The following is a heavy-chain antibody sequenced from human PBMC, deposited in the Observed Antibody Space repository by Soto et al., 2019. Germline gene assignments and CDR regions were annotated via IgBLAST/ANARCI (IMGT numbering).Heavy chain of an antibody. CDR3: ARDSSSSYYYFDY. CDR1: GFTFSWFG. J-gene: IGHJ4*02. V-gene: IGHV3-48*02. CDR2: ISSGSNTI. D-gene: IGHD3-22*01. Sequence: EVQLVESGGGLLQPGGSLRLSCAASGFTFSWFGMNWVRQAPGKGLEWVSYISSGSNTINYAESVRGRFTISRDNAKNSLYLQMNSLRDDDTAVYYWARDSSSSYYYFDYWGQGTLVTVSS.